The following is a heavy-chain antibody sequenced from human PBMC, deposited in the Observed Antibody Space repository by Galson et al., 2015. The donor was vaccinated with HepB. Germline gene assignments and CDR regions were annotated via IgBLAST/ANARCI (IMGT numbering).Heavy chain of an antibody. Sequence: SVKVSCKASGGTFSSYAISWVRQAPGQGLEWMGGIIPIFGTANYAQKFQGRVTITADESTSTAYMELSSLRSEDTAVYYCARDSLVLIAAAAYAPYGMDVWGQGTTVTVSS. CDR1: GGTFSSYA. V-gene: IGHV1-69*13. D-gene: IGHD6-13*01. CDR2: IIPIFGTA. J-gene: IGHJ6*02. CDR3: ARDSLVLIAAAAYAPYGMDV.